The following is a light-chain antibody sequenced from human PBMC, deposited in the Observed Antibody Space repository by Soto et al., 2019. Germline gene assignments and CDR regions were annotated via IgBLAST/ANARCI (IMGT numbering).Light chain of an antibody. Sequence: IVLMPSPATLSLSPGERATLSCRASRSLSSDYLAWYQQKPGQAPRLLFYDASRRATGTPDRFSVSGSGTDFTLTISRLEPGDFAVYYCQQYGDSPRSFGQGTKVDIK. J-gene: IGKJ1*01. CDR3: QQYGDSPRS. CDR2: DAS. CDR1: RSLSSDY. V-gene: IGKV3-20*01.